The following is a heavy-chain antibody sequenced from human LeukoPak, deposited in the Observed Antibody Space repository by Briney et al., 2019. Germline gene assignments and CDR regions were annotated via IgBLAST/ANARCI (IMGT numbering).Heavy chain of an antibody. Sequence: ASVKVSCKASGCTFSTYAISWVRQAPGQGLEWLGYINVNNGNTNYAQKLQGRVTMTTDTSTSTAYMELRRLRSDDTAVYYCARYYYDSSGPSFYYYYYYMDVWGKGTTVTVSS. V-gene: IGHV1-18*01. CDR1: GCTFSTYA. D-gene: IGHD3-22*01. CDR2: INVNNGNT. J-gene: IGHJ6*03. CDR3: ARYYYDSSGPSFYYYYYYMDV.